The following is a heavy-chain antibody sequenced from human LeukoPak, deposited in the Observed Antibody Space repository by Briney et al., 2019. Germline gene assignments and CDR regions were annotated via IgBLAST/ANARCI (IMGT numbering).Heavy chain of an antibody. D-gene: IGHD2-21*02. V-gene: IGHV3-23*01. CDR1: GFTFSDYA. CDR2: IRVGGGST. Sequence: GGSLRLACAVSGFTFSDYAVTWVRQAPGEGMGWELTIRVGGGSTFYADSVKARFTISKDNSKHTLHLQMNSLRAEDTAVYYCEKTRDWYLDYWGQGTLVTVSS. J-gene: IGHJ4*02. CDR3: EKTRDWYLDY.